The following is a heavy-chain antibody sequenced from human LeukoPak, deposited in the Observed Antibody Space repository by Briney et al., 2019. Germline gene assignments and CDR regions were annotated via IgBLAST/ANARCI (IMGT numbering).Heavy chain of an antibody. V-gene: IGHV4-59*05. J-gene: IGHJ4*02. CDR1: GGSFSGYY. Sequence: SETLSLTCTVYGGSFSGYYWSWIRQPPGKGLEWIGSIYYSGTTYYNPSLKSRVTISVDTSKNQLSLKLTSVTAADTAVYYCTRHLGWEPTGDWGQGTLVTVSS. CDR2: IYYSGTT. CDR3: TRHLGWEPTGD. D-gene: IGHD1-26*01.